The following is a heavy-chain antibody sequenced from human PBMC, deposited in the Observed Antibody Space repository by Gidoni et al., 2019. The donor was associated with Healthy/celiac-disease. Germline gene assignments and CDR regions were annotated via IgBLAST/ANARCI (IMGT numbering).Heavy chain of an antibody. CDR1: GFTFSSYG. J-gene: IGHJ6*02. D-gene: IGHD6-13*01. V-gene: IGHV3-30*18. CDR2: ISYDGSNK. Sequence: QVQLVESGGGVVQPGRSLRLSCAASGFTFSSYGMHWVRQAPGKGLEWVAVISYDGSNKYYADSVKGRFTISRDNSKNTLYLQMNSLRAEDTAVYYCANDVPYSPWQQLAPYYYYYGMDVWGQGTTVTVSS. CDR3: ANDVPYSPWQQLAPYYYYYGMDV.